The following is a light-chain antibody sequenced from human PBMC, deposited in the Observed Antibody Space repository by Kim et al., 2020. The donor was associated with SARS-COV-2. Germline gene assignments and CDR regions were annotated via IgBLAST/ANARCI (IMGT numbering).Light chain of an antibody. CDR2: AAS. V-gene: IGKV1-39*01. CDR1: QSISSY. CDR3: QQSYSIPWT. Sequence: DIQMTQSPSSLSASVGDRVTITCRASQSISSYLNCYQQKPGKAPKLLIYAASSLQSGVPSRFSGSGSGTDFTLTISSLQPEDFATYYCQQSYSIPWTFGQGTKVYIK. J-gene: IGKJ1*01.